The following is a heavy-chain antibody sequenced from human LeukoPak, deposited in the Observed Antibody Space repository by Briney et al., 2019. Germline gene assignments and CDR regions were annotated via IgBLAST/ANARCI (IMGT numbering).Heavy chain of an antibody. J-gene: IGHJ4*02. CDR1: GFVFSNYG. D-gene: IGHD5-12*01. Sequence: PGGSLRLSCQTSGFVFSNYGMHWVRQAPGKGLEWVAFVRYDESNEYYADSVKGRFTISRDNSRNTLYLQMNSLRAEDTGVYSCAKDPNSGYVPVGPDYWGLGTLVTVSS. CDR3: AKDPNSGYVPVGPDY. V-gene: IGHV3-30*02. CDR2: VRYDESNE.